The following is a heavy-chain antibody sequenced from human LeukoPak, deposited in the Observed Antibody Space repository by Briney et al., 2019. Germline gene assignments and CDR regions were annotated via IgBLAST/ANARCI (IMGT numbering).Heavy chain of an antibody. Sequence: ASVKVSCKASGYTFTGYNIHWVRQVPGQGPEWMGWINPNSGGTNYAHKFQDRVTMTRDTSISTAYIELNLLRSDDTAVYYCARGDYYGSPKVVAAWGQGTLVTVSS. V-gene: IGHV1-2*02. CDR3: ARGDYYGSPKVVAA. J-gene: IGHJ5*02. CDR2: INPNSGGT. D-gene: IGHD3-10*01. CDR1: GYTFTGYN.